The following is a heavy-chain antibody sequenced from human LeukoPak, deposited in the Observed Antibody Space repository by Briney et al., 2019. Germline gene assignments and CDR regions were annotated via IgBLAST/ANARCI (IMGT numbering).Heavy chain of an antibody. CDR3: ARRNNDFWSGYEYHFDY. CDR2: IHPDDSDT. Sequence: GAALKISCKGSGCRFPNYWSGWVRRMPGKGLEWMGIIHPDDSDTRYSPSFQGQVTISADKSISTAYLQWSSLKASDTAMYYCARRNNDFWSGYEYHFDYWGQGTLVTVSP. CDR1: GCRFPNYW. J-gene: IGHJ4*02. V-gene: IGHV5-51*01. D-gene: IGHD3-3*01.